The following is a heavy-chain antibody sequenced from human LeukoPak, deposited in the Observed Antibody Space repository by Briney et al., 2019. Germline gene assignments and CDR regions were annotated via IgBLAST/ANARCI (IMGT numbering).Heavy chain of an antibody. D-gene: IGHD2-2*01. CDR3: ARDLRGSSCYDY. CDR2: IYTSGST. J-gene: IGHJ4*02. Sequence: SETLSLTCTVSGGSISSYYWSWIRQPAGKGLEWIGRIYTSGSTNYNPSLKSRVTISVDTSKNQFSLSLTSVTAADTALYYCARDLRGSSCYDYWGQGTLVTVSS. CDR1: GGSISSYY. V-gene: IGHV4-4*07.